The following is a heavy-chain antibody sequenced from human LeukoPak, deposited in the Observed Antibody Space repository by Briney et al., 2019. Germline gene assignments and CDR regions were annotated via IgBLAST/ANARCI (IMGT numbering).Heavy chain of an antibody. V-gene: IGHV4-34*01. Sequence: SETLSLTCAVYGGSFSGYYWSWIRQPPGKGLEWIGEINHSGSTNYNPSLKSRVTISVDTSKNQFSLKLSSVTAADTAVYYCATTYYYGSGSYYSVDYWGQGTLVTVS. CDR3: ATTYYYGSGSYYSVDY. CDR1: GGSFSGYY. CDR2: INHSGST. D-gene: IGHD3-10*01. J-gene: IGHJ4*02.